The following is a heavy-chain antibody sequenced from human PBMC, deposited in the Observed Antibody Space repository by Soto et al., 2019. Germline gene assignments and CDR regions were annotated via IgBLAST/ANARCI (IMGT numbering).Heavy chain of an antibody. CDR2: INPYDGET. D-gene: IGHD3-16*02. Sequence: AQLMHSGPEVRKPGASVKVSCRASGYNLTNHGISWVRQAPGQGLEWMGWINPYDGETDYVARSKGRVSRSTYASTTTAYLDLRSRRSDDTAVYYCARGYYEYSWGTYRPNDAFDIWGQGTTVTVSS. J-gene: IGHJ3*02. V-gene: IGHV1-18*04. CDR1: GYNLTNHG. CDR3: ARGYYEYSWGTYRPNDAFDI.